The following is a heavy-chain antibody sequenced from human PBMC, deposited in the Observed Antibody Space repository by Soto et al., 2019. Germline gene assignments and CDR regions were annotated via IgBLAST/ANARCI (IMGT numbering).Heavy chain of an antibody. V-gene: IGHV3-48*02. CDR2: ISSNSVTI. CDR3: AREDILGTRSFDY. J-gene: IGHJ4*02. CDR1: GFIFSKYS. Sequence: GGSLRLSCGASGFIFSKYSMNWVRQAPGKGLEWLSYISSNSVTIYYADSVRGRFTIFRDNAKNSLYLQMNSLRDEDTAVYYCAREDILGTRSFDYWGQGALVTVSS. D-gene: IGHD1-26*01.